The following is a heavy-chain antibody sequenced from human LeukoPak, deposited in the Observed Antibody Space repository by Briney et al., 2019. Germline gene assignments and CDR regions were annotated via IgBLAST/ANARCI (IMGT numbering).Heavy chain of an antibody. D-gene: IGHD3-9*01. Sequence: SGPTLVHPTQTLTLTCTFSGFSLSTSGMCVSWIRRPPGKALEWLALIDWDDDKYYSTSLKTRLTISKDTSKNQVVLTMTNMDPVDTATYYCARTPGGYYDILTGYNYYYYMDVWGKGTTVTVSS. CDR3: ARTPGGYYDILTGYNYYYYMDV. CDR2: IDWDDDK. J-gene: IGHJ6*03. V-gene: IGHV2-70*01. CDR1: GFSLSTSGMC.